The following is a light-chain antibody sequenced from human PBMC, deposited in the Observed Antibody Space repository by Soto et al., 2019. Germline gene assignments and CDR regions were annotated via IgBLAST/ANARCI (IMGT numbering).Light chain of an antibody. V-gene: IGKV1-12*01. CDR1: QDIGDW. CDR2: AAS. Sequence: DDRLTQSPSTLSASVGDRVTISCRASQDIGDWLAWYQQKPGKAPKLLIYAASSLQSGVPSRFSGSGSGTDFTLTISSLQPEDFATYYCQQANSFPWTFGQGTKVEIK. CDR3: QQANSFPWT. J-gene: IGKJ1*01.